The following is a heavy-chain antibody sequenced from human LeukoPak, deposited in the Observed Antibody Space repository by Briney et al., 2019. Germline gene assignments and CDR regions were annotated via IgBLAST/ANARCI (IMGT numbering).Heavy chain of an antibody. CDR2: LYYSGST. J-gene: IGHJ4*02. CDR1: GGSISSYY. D-gene: IGHD2-15*01. Sequence: SETLSLTCTVSGGSISSYYWSWIRQPPGKGLEWIGYLYYSGSTNYNPSLKSRVTISVDTSKNQFSLKLSSVTAADTAVYYCARAYCSGGSCYDYWGQGTLVTVSS. CDR3: ARAYCSGGSCYDY. V-gene: IGHV4-59*01.